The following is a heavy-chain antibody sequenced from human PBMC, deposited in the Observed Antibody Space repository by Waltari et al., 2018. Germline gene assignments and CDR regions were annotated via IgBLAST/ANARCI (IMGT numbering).Heavy chain of an antibody. CDR2: MSGRGGST. V-gene: IGHV3-23*01. J-gene: IGHJ4*02. D-gene: IGHD4-17*01. CDR3: AKEPAGYGDSTPCDY. Sequence: EVQLLESGGGLVQPGGSLRLSCAASGFTFSSYAMSWVRQAPGKGLEWVSAMSGRGGSTYYADSVKGRFTISRDKSKNTLYLQMNSLRAEDTAVYYCAKEPAGYGDSTPCDYWGQGTLVIVSS. CDR1: GFTFSSYA.